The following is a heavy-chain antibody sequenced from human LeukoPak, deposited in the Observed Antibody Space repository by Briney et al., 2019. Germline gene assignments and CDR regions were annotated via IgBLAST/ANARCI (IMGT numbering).Heavy chain of an antibody. J-gene: IGHJ5*02. CDR1: GGTFSSYA. CDR2: IIPIFGTA. Sequence: SVKVSCKASGGTFSSYAISWVRQAPGQGLEWMGGIIPIFGTANYAQKFQGRVTITADKSTSTAYMELSSLRSEDTAVYYCAREAYSNYRDNWFDPWGQGTLVTVSS. V-gene: IGHV1-69*06. D-gene: IGHD4-11*01. CDR3: AREAYSNYRDNWFDP.